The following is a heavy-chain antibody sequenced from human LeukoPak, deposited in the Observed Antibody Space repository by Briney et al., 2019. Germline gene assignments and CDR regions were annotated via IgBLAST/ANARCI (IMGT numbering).Heavy chain of an antibody. J-gene: IGHJ3*01. Sequence: SQTLSLTCVISGDSVSSNSAAWTWIRQSPSRGLEWLGRTYYRSKWESDYAASVKSRITIDPDTDKNQFSLHLNSVTPEDTAVYYCARDPTGYDIFDVWGQGTMVTVSS. CDR3: ARDPTGYDIFDV. CDR1: GDSVSSNSAA. V-gene: IGHV6-1*01. D-gene: IGHD3-9*01. CDR2: TYYRSKWES.